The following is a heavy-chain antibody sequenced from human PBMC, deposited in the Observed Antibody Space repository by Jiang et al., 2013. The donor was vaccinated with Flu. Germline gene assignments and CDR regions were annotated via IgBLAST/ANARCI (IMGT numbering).Heavy chain of an antibody. CDR1: GYTFTSYG. CDR2: ISAYNGNT. J-gene: IGHJ4*02. CDR3: ARVLDIVVVPADFDY. V-gene: IGHV1-18*01. Sequence: GAEVKKPGASVKVSCKASGYTFTSYGISWVRQAPGQGLEWMGWISAYNGNTNYAQKLQGRVTMTTDTSTSTAYMELRSLRSDDTAVYYCARVLDIVVVPADFDYWGQGTLVTVSS. D-gene: IGHD2-2*01.